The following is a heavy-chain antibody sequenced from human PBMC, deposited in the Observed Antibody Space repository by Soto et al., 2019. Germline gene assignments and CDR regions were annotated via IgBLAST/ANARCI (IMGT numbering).Heavy chain of an antibody. V-gene: IGHV3-64*01. CDR2: ISSNGGTT. CDR1: GFTFSIYD. Sequence: EVPLAESGGGMVQPGGSLRLSCVAAGFTFSIYDMHWVRQAPGKGLEYVSSISSNGGTTYYGNSVKGSFTISRDHSKTTLYLQMGSLRAEDMAVYYCVRRGSGNYDYWGQGTLVSVSS. J-gene: IGHJ4*02. D-gene: IGHD1-7*01. CDR3: VRRGSGNYDY.